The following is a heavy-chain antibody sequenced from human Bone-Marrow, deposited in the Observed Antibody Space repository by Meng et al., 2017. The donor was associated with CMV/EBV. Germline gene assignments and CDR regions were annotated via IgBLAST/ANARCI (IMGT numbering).Heavy chain of an antibody. V-gene: IGHV3-48*03. J-gene: IGHJ4*02. D-gene: IGHD1-14*01. Sequence: GGSLRLSCAASGFTFSSYEMNWVRQAPGKGLEWVSYISSSGGTIYYAGSVKGRFTISRDNAKTSQYLQMNSLRAEDTAVYYCTRDVSRYQYIPGTLWENWGQGTLVTVSS. CDR2: ISSSGGTI. CDR3: TRDVSRYQYIPGTLWEN. CDR1: GFTFSSYE.